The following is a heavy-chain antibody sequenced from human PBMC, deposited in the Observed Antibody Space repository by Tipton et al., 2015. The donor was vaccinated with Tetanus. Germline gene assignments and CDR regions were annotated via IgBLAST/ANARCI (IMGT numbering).Heavy chain of an antibody. J-gene: IGHJ4*02. CDR2: IYHTGGS. D-gene: IGHD4-11*01. CDR3: VRAPYSSPGKYYFDL. Sequence: TLSLTCTVSGGSISSYYWSWVRQPPGKGLEWIGYIYHTGGSYYNPSLKSRVTMSVDLSKNEFSLNLASVTAADTAVYYCVRAPYSSPGKYYFDLWGQGTLVTVSS. CDR1: GGSISSYY. V-gene: IGHV4-59*04.